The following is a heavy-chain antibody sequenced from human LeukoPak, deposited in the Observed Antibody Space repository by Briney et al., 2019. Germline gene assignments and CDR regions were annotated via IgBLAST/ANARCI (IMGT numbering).Heavy chain of an antibody. J-gene: IGHJ4*02. Sequence: GGALRLSCAASGVTFSSDGMHWVRHAPRKGVEWVAVIWYDGSNTYYADSVKGRFTISRDNSENTLYLQMNSLRAADTAVYYCAKALAPSIAVAGTPIDYWGQGTLVTVSS. CDR1: GVTFSSDG. D-gene: IGHD6-19*01. CDR2: IWYDGSNT. V-gene: IGHV3-33*06. CDR3: AKALAPSIAVAGTPIDY.